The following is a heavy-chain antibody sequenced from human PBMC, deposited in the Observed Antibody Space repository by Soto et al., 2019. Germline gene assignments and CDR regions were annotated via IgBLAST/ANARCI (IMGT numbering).Heavy chain of an antibody. CDR2: ISSTGST. Sequence: SETLSLTCTVSGGSITTDYWTWIRQSPGKGLEWIAYISSTGSTSYNPSLESRVTISVDTSKNQFSLKLSSVTAADTAVYYCVRHPHYYDSSGYYGWFDPWGQGTLVTVSS. J-gene: IGHJ5*02. V-gene: IGHV4-59*08. D-gene: IGHD3-22*01. CDR3: VRHPHYYDSSGYYGWFDP. CDR1: GGSITTDY.